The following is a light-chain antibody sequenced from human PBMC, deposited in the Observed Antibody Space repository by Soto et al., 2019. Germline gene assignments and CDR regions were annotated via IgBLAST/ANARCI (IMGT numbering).Light chain of an antibody. CDR1: QSLVYRDGNPY. J-gene: IGKJ2*03. CDR3: MQGTHWPPYS. CDR2: KVS. V-gene: IGKV2-30*01. Sequence: VVLTQSPLSLPVTLGQPASISCNSSQSLVYRDGNPYLNWFQQRPGESPRRLIYKVSDRDSGGTDRLSGSGAGTDVTLKISRVEADDVGVYYCMQGTHWPPYSFGQGTKLEIK.